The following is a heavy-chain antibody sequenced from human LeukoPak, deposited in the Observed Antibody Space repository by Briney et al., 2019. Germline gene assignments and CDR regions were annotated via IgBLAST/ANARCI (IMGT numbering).Heavy chain of an antibody. V-gene: IGHV3-9*01. Sequence: GGSLRLSCAASGFTFDDYALHWVRQVPGKGLEWVSGISWNGASKVYADSVKGRFTISRDNAKNSLYLEMKSLRAEDTALYYCAKAQGSGNYHFYWFDPWGQGTLVTVSS. CDR3: AKAQGSGNYHFYWFDP. D-gene: IGHD3-3*01. J-gene: IGHJ5*02. CDR2: ISWNGASK. CDR1: GFTFDDYA.